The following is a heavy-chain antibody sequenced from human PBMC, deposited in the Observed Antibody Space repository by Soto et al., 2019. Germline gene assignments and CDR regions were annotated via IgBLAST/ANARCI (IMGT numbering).Heavy chain of an antibody. CDR3: AIYLSQLDTS. J-gene: IGHJ4*02. D-gene: IGHD1-1*01. V-gene: IGHV3-74*01. CDR1: GFTFNNYW. Sequence: GGSLRLSCAASGFTFNNYWMHWVRQAPGKGLVWVSRINTDGDTTTYADSVKGRFTISRDNAKNTLYLQMNSLRAEDTAVYYCAIYLSQLDTSWGQGTLVTVSS. CDR2: INTDGDTT.